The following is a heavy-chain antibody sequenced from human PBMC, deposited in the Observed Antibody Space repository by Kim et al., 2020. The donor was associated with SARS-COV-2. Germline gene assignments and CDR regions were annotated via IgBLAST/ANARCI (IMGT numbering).Heavy chain of an antibody. J-gene: IGHJ5*02. Sequence: SVKVSCKASGGTFSSYAISWVRQAPGQGLEWMGGIIPIFGTANYAQKFQGRVTITADESTSTAYMELSSLRSDDTTVYYCARVPQCYYDSSGPLKRTRDNWFDPWGQGTLVTVST. CDR2: IIPIFGTA. V-gene: IGHV1-69*13. CDR1: GGTFSSYA. D-gene: IGHD3-22*01. CDR3: ARVPQCYYDSSGPLKRTRDNWFDP.